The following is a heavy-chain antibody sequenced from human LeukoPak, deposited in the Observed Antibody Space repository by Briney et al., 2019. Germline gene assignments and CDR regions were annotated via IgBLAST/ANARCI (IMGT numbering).Heavy chain of an antibody. V-gene: IGHV3-23*01. CDR2: INDNGGQR. CDR3: AKTQWKVGATDYFDY. CDR1: GFAFNNYA. D-gene: IGHD1-26*01. J-gene: IGHJ4*02. Sequence: GGSLRLSCAASGFAFNNYAMTWVRQAPGKGLEWDSNINDNGGQRHYADSVKGRFTISRDNSKNTLFLQMDSLRAEDTAVYYCAKTQWKVGATDYFDYWGQGILVTVSS.